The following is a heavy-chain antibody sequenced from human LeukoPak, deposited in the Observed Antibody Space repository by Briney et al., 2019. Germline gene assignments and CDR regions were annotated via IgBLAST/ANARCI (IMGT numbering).Heavy chain of an antibody. CDR2: MDPTGSQK. CDR3: AIWTSGNY. J-gene: IGHJ4*02. V-gene: IGHV3-7*01. Sequence: GGSLRLSCAASGFTFSNSAMNWVRQAPGKGLEWVANMDPTGSQKRYVDSVRGRFTISKDNPGASLYLDMHSLRAEDTAIYYCAIWTSGNYWGQGTLVTVSS. CDR1: GFTFSNSA. D-gene: IGHD1-1*01.